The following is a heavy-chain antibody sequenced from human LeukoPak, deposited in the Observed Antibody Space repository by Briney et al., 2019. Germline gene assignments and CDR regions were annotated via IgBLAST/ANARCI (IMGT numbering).Heavy chain of an antibody. CDR3: VHNYHTNRILGFDY. CDR1: GFSLSTSGAG. Sequence: SGPTLSLPTQTLTLTCTFSGFSLSTSGAGVGWLRQPPGKALEWLAVIYWNDDERYSPSLKSRLPMTKDTSKNQVVLILTNMDPVDTATYYCVHNYHTNRILGFDYWGQETLVTVSS. J-gene: IGHJ4*02. D-gene: IGHD2-8*01. CDR2: IYWNDDE. V-gene: IGHV2-5*01.